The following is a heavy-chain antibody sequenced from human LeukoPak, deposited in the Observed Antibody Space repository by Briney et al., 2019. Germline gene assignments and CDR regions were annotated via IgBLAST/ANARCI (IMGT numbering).Heavy chain of an antibody. J-gene: IGHJ4*02. CDR2: ISSDGGNR. D-gene: IGHD6-6*01. CDR3: ARVLGQLPPH. V-gene: IGHV3-30*04. Sequence: PGGSLRLSCVASRFTFSSYAMHWVRQAPGKGLEWVAVISSDGGNRYYGDSVKGRVTISRDNSKNTLYLQINSLRTEDTAVYYCARVLGQLPPHWVQATLVTVSS. CDR1: RFTFSSYA.